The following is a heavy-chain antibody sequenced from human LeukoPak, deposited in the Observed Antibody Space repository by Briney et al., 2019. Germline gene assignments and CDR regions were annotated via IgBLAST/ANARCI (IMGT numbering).Heavy chain of an antibody. J-gene: IGHJ4*02. CDR1: GFTFSGSA. Sequence: GGSLRLSCADSGFTFSGSAMHWVRQASGKGLEWVCRIRSKANSSATAYAASGKGTFTIARGDSTNTAYLQMNSLKTEDTAVYYCTRRAAYCGGDCYSDDYWGQGTLVTVSS. V-gene: IGHV3-73*01. CDR2: IRSKANSSAT. D-gene: IGHD2-21*02. CDR3: TRRAAYCGGDCYSDDY.